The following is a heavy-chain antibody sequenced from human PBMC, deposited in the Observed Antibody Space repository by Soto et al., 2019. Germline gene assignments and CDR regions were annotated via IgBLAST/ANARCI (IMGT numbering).Heavy chain of an antibody. D-gene: IGHD6-13*01. CDR2: IGGSGGNT. V-gene: IGHV3-23*01. CDR3: AKKGIAVAGYFDN. J-gene: IGHJ4*02. CDR1: GFTFRTYS. Sequence: GSLLLSCSASGFTFRTYSMSWVRQAPGKGLELVSTIGGSGGNTYYADSVKGRFTISRDSSENTLYLQINSLRAEDTAVYYCAKKGIAVAGYFDNWGQGTLVTVSS.